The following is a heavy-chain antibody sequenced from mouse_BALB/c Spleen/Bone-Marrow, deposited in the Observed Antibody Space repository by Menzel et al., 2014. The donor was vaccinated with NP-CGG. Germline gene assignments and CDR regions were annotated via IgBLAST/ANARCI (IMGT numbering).Heavy chain of an antibody. CDR2: IWAGGST. J-gene: IGHJ3*01. CDR1: GFSLTSYG. CDR3: ARGGSSPAWFAY. D-gene: IGHD1-1*01. Sequence: QVQLQQSGPGLVAPSQSLSITCTVSGFSLTSYGVHWVRHPPGKGLEWLGVIWAGGSTNYNSALMSRLSISKYNSKSQVFLKMYSLQTDDTAMYYCARGGSSPAWFAYWRQGTLVTASA. V-gene: IGHV2-9*02.